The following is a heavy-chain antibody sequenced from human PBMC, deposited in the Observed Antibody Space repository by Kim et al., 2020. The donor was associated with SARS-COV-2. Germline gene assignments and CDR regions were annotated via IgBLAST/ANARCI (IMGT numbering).Heavy chain of an antibody. V-gene: IGHV3-23*01. CDR2: LSGSGGYTYYT. J-gene: IGHJ4*02. Sequence: GGSLRLSCAASGFTFNNYAMSWVRQAPGKGLEWVSGLSGSGGYTYYTYYADSVRGRFTISRDSSKNTLYLQMSSLRPEDTALYFCAKDRAGWNAYYTGSFDYWGQGTLVTVSS. CDR1: GFTFNNYA. D-gene: IGHD3-3*01. CDR3: AKDRAGWNAYYTGSFDY.